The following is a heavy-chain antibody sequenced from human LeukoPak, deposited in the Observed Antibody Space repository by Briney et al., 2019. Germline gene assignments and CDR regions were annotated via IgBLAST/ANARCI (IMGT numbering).Heavy chain of an antibody. Sequence: PGGSLRLSCAASGFTFSSFAMTWVRQAPGKGLEWVSGFDGNGPNTYYADSVKGRFTISRDNSKNTLYLQMNSLRDEDTAVYYCATALSTRSYYYGMDVWGQGTTVTVSS. V-gene: IGHV3-23*01. CDR2: FDGNGPNT. D-gene: IGHD2/OR15-2a*01. CDR1: GFTFSSFA. J-gene: IGHJ6*02. CDR3: ATALSTRSYYYGMDV.